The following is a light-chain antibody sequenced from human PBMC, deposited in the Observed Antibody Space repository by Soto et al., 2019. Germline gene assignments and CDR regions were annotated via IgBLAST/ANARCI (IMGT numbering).Light chain of an antibody. V-gene: IGLV2-14*01. CDR2: DVS. CDR3: SSYTSSSPLEV. Sequence: QSALTQPASVSGSPGQSITISCTGTSSDVGGYNYVSWYQQHPGKAPKLMIYDVSNRPSGVSNRFSGSKSGNTASLTISGLQAEDEADYYCSSYTSSSPLEVFGTGTKADRP. J-gene: IGLJ1*01. CDR1: SSDVGGYNY.